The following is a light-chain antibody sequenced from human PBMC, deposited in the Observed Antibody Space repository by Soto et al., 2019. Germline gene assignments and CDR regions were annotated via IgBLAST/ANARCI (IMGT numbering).Light chain of an antibody. CDR3: CSFAGSHSWV. CDR2: EAT. V-gene: IGLV2-23*01. J-gene: IGLJ3*02. Sequence: QSALTQPASVSGSPGQSITISCTGSSSDVGTYDLVSWYQHHPGAAPKLMIYEATRRPSGISNRFSGSKSGNTASLTISGLQAEDEADYYCCSFAGSHSWVFGGGTKVTVL. CDR1: SSDVGTYDL.